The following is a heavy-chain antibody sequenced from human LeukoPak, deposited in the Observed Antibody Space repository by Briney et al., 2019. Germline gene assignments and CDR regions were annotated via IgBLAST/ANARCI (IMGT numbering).Heavy chain of an antibody. D-gene: IGHD4-23*01. J-gene: IGHJ4*02. CDR3: AAWGVDYGGNFDYSDY. V-gene: IGHV4-4*02. CDR2: IYHTGTT. Sequence: SETLSLTCTLSRGSIMTTHWWSWVRQPPGKGLEWFGEIYHTGTTNYSPSLKSRLTISVDQSRNQFSLRLSSVTAADTATYYCAAWGVDYGGNFDYSDYWGQGILVTVSS. CDR1: RGSIMTTHW.